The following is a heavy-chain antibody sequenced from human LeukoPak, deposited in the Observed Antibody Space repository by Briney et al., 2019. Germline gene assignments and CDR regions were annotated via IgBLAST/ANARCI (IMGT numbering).Heavy chain of an antibody. D-gene: IGHD3/OR15-3a*01. V-gene: IGHV1-2*06. J-gene: IGHJ4*02. Sequence: ASVKVSCKASGYTFTGYYMHWVRQAPGQGREWMGRINPNSGGTNYAQKFQGRVTITRDTSISTAYMELSRLRSDDTAVYYCARDAGDWTKVDYWGQGTLVTVSS. CDR3: ARDAGDWTKVDY. CDR2: INPNSGGT. CDR1: GYTFTGYY.